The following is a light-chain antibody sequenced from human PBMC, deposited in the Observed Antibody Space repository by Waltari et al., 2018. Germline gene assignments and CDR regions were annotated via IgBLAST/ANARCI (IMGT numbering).Light chain of an antibody. CDR1: QDIGIN. CDR2: KTS. Sequence: QMTQSPSSLSASVGGTVTITCQASQDIGINLNWYQQKPGKAPKLLISKTSNLASGIPSRFGGSGSGTDFTLTINSLQPEDFATYYCQQGYCYPFTFGGGTKLEIK. J-gene: IGKJ4*01. CDR3: QQGYCYPFT. V-gene: IGKV1-33*01.